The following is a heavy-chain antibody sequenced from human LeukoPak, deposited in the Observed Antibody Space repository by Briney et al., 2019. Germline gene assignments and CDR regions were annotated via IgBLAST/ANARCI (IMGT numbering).Heavy chain of an antibody. CDR2: ITGRST. CDR3: AKVVGTSGWYFDY. D-gene: IGHD1-1*01. Sequence: GGSLRLSCAASGFTFSNYAMSWVRQAPGKGLEWVSGITGRSTYYADSVKGRFTISRDISKNTLYVQMNSLRAEDTAVYYCAKVVGTSGWYFDYWGQGTLVTVSS. V-gene: IGHV3-23*01. CDR1: GFTFSNYA. J-gene: IGHJ4*02.